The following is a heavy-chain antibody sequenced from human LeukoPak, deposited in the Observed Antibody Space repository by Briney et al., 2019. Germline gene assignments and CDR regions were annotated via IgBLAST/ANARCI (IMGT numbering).Heavy chain of an antibody. CDR3: ARPYYYDSRIDP. V-gene: IGHV4-30-4*01. CDR2: MYYSGST. Sequence: SETLSVTCTVSGGSIISGDSYWSWIRQPPGKGLEWIAYMYYSGSTYYNPSLKSRVTMSADTSKNQLSLKLSSVTAADTAVYYCARPYYYDSRIDPWGQGILVTVSS. J-gene: IGHJ5*02. D-gene: IGHD3-22*01. CDR1: GGSIISGDSY.